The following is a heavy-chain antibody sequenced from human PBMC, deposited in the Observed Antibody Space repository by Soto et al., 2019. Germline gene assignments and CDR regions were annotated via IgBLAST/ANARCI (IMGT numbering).Heavy chain of an antibody. CDR1: GFTFSSHW. V-gene: IGHV3-74*01. CDR2: INSDGSTT. D-gene: IGHD1-26*01. Sequence: EVQLVESGGGLVQPGGSLRLSCAASGFTFSSHWMHWVRQVPGKGLVWVSRINSDGSTTTYADSVKGRFTISRDNAKNTLYLQMNSLRAEDTAVYSCARGQEGGSYFLAFDIWGRGTMVTVSS. J-gene: IGHJ3*02. CDR3: ARGQEGGSYFLAFDI.